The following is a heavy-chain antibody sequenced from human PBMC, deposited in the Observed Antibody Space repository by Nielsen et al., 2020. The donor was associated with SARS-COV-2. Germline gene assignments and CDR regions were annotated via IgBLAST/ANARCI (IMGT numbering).Heavy chain of an antibody. D-gene: IGHD3-10*01. CDR3: ARDNYGSGGTVSYGMDV. CDR1: GYRFTRYA. J-gene: IGHJ6*02. Sequence: ASVKVSCKASGYRFTRYALNWVRQAPGQGLEWMGWIDTNIGKPTHAQGFTGRFVFSSDTSVSTASLQISTLRAEDTAVYYCARDNYGSGGTVSYGMDVWGRGTTVTVSS. V-gene: IGHV7-4-1*02. CDR2: IDTNIGKP.